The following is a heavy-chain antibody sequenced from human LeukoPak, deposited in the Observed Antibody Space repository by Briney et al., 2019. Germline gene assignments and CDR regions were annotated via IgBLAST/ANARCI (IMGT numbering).Heavy chain of an antibody. J-gene: IGHJ5*02. CDR2: MNPNSGNT. Sequence: ASVKVSCKASGYTFTSYDINWVRQATGQGLEWMGWMNPNSGNTGYAQKLQGRVTMTRNTSISTAYMELSSLGSEGAGVYCCARARGVVFDPWGQGTLDTVSS. CDR1: GYTFTSYD. V-gene: IGHV1-8*01. CDR3: ARARGVVFDP. D-gene: IGHD2-15*01.